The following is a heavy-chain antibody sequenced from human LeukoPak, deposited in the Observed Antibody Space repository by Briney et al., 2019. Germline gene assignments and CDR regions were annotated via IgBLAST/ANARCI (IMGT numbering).Heavy chain of an antibody. CDR2: VSGSGGST. D-gene: IGHD3-22*01. Sequence: PGGSLRLSCAASGFAFSNYAMSWVRQAPGKGLEWVSAVSGSGGSTYHADSVKGRFTISRDNSKNTLYLQMNTLRAEDTAVYYCAKGGRSRGYYYDFDYWGQGTLVTVSS. CDR1: GFAFSNYA. V-gene: IGHV3-23*01. CDR3: AKGGRSRGYYYDFDY. J-gene: IGHJ4*02.